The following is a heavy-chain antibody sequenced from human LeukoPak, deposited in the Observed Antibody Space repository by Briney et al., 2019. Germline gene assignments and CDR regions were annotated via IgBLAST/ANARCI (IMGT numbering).Heavy chain of an antibody. Sequence: ASVKVSCKASGYTFTGYYMHWVRQAPGQGLEWMGWINPNSGGTNYAQKFQGRVTMTRDTSISTAYMELSRLRSDDTAVYYCARDVAYWGGDCYSWGQGTLVTVSS. D-gene: IGHD2-21*01. J-gene: IGHJ5*02. CDR3: ARDVAYWGGDCYS. CDR2: INPNSGGT. V-gene: IGHV1-2*02. CDR1: GYTFTGYY.